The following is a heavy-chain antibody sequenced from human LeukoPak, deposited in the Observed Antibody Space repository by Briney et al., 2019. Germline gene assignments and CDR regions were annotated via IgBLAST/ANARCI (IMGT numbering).Heavy chain of an antibody. Sequence: GGSLRLSCAASGFTFNTYSLNWVRQAPGKGLEWVSYISSTSSTIYYADPVKGRFTISRDNAKNSLYPQMNSLRAEDTAVYYCARSPHTGYCNSNSCYAAFDYWGQGTLVTVSS. D-gene: IGHD2-2*01. CDR1: GFTFNTYS. CDR3: ARSPHTGYCNSNSCYAAFDY. J-gene: IGHJ4*02. V-gene: IGHV3-48*01. CDR2: ISSTSSTI.